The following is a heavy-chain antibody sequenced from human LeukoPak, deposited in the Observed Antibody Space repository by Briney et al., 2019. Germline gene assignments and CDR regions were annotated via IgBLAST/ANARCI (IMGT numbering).Heavy chain of an antibody. Sequence: GRSLRLSCAASGFTFSSYSMNWVRQAPGKGLEWVASINPDGNKKYSADSVKGRFAISRDNAENSLYLQMNSLRVEDTAFYYCARDLAYSRLDYWGQGMLVTVSS. V-gene: IGHV3-7*01. CDR3: ARDLAYSRLDY. J-gene: IGHJ4*02. D-gene: IGHD5-18*01. CDR1: GFTFSSYS. CDR2: INPDGNKK.